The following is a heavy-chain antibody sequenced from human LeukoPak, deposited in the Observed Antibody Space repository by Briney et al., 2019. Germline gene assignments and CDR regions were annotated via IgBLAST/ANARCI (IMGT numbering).Heavy chain of an antibody. D-gene: IGHD4-11*01. CDR2: IRYDGNNK. CDR3: AKVRWLQYNDAFDI. Sequence: GGSLRLSCAASGFTFSSYGMHWVRQAPGKGLEWVAFIRYDGNNKYYADSVKGRFTISRDNSQNTLDLQMNSLRAEDTAVYYCAKVRWLQYNDAFDIWGQGTMVTVSS. CDR1: GFTFSSYG. V-gene: IGHV3-30*02. J-gene: IGHJ3*02.